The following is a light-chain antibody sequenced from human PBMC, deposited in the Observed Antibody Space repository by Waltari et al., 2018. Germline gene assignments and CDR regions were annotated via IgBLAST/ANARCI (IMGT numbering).Light chain of an antibody. CDR1: QSVLYSSNNKNY. Sequence: DIVMTQSPDSLAVSLGERATINCKSSQSVLYSSNNKNYLAWYQQKPGQPPKLLIYWASTRESGVPDRLSGSGSGTDFTLTISNLQAEDVAVYYCHQYYNIPFTFGPGTKVDIK. CDR3: HQYYNIPFT. V-gene: IGKV4-1*01. J-gene: IGKJ3*01. CDR2: WAS.